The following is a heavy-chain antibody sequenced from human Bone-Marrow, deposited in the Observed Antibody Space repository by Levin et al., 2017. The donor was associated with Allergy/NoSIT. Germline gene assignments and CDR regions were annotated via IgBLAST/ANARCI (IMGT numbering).Heavy chain of an antibody. CDR1: GFTFSSSW. J-gene: IGHJ6*02. CDR3: ARGLGYYYYFYGMDI. V-gene: IGHV3-74*01. CDR2: ISFDGSTT. D-gene: IGHD1-26*01. Sequence: GGSLRLSCVASGFTFSSSWMHWVRQVPGKGLVWVARISFDGSTTTYADSVKGRFTISRDNAKNTLYLQMNSLRVEDTAVYYCARGLGYYYYFYGMDIWGQATAVTVSS.